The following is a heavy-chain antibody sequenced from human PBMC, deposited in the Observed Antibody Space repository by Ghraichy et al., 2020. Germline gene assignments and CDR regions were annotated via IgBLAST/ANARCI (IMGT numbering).Heavy chain of an antibody. J-gene: IGHJ4*02. D-gene: IGHD3-10*01. CDR1: GFAVDRNY. CDR3: ARVSGELYLYSDY. V-gene: IGHV3-53*01. CDR2: MYSGGAT. Sequence: ETLSLTCAVSGFAVDRNYMTWVRQAPGKGLEWVSFMYSGGATHYTDSVTGRFIVSRDNSRNTLYLQMNSLRAEDTAIYYCARVSGELYLYSDYWGQGTPVTVSS.